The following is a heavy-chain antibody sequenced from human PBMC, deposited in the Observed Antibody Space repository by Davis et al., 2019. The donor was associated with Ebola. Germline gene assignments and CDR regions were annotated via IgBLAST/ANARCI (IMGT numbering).Heavy chain of an antibody. CDR3: AKVKIAAAGIVFYFDY. V-gene: IGHV3-9*01. CDR1: GFTFSSYS. J-gene: IGHJ4*02. CDR2: ISWNSGSI. Sequence: SLKISCAASGFTFSSYSMNWVRQAPGKGLEWVSGISWNSGSIGYADSVKGRFTISRDNAKNSLYLQMNSLRAEDTALYYCAKVKIAAAGIVFYFDYWGQGTLVTVS. D-gene: IGHD6-13*01.